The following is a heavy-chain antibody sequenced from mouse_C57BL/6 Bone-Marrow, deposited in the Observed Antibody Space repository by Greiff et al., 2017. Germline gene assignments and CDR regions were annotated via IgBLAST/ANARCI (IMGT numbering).Heavy chain of an antibody. CDR2: IHPNSGST. D-gene: IGHD2-1*01. J-gene: IGHJ3*01. CDR3: ARPIYYGNSWFAY. V-gene: IGHV1-64*01. Sequence: QVPLQQPGAELVKPGASVKLSCKASGYTFTSYWMHWVKQRPGQGLEWIGMIHPNSGSTNYNEKFKSKATLTVDKSSSTAYMQLSSLTSEDSAVYYCARPIYYGNSWFAYWGQGTLVTVSA. CDR1: GYTFTSYW.